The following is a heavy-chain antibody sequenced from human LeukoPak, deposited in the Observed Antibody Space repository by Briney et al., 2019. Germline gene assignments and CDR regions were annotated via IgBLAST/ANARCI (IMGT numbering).Heavy chain of an antibody. CDR2: IYSGGST. CDR3: ARAGPIDY. Sequence: PGGSLRLSCAAYGFIVSSKYMSWVRQAPGKGLEWVSVIYSGGSTYYAASVEGRFTISRDNSMNTVYLQMNNLRVDDTAVYYCARAGPIDYWGQGILVTVSS. V-gene: IGHV3-53*01. J-gene: IGHJ4*02. CDR1: GFIVSSKY.